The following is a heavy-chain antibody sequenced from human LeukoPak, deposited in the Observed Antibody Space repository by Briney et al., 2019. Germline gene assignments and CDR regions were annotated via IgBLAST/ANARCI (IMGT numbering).Heavy chain of an antibody. J-gene: IGHJ4*02. D-gene: IGHD4-23*01. CDR1: GGSISSYY. Sequence: SETLSLTCTVSGGSISSYYWSWIRQPPGKGLEWIGYIYYSGSTNYNPSLKSRVTISVDTSKNQFSLKLSSVTAADTAVYYCARAAPTVALDYWGQGTLVTVSS. CDR2: IYYSGST. V-gene: IGHV4-59*01. CDR3: ARAAPTVALDY.